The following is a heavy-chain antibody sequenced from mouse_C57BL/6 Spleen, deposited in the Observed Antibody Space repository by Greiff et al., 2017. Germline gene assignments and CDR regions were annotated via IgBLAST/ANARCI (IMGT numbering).Heavy chain of an antibody. CDR3: TRVGYYGTFDY. V-gene: IGHV5-9-1*02. J-gene: IGHJ2*01. Sequence: EVMLVESGEGLVKPGGSLKLSCAASGFTFSSYAMSWVRQTPEKRLEWVAYISSGGDYIYYADTVKGRFTISRDNARNTLYLQMSSLKSEDTAMYYCTRVGYYGTFDYWGQGTTLTVSS. D-gene: IGHD1-1*01. CDR1: GFTFSSYA. CDR2: ISSGGDYI.